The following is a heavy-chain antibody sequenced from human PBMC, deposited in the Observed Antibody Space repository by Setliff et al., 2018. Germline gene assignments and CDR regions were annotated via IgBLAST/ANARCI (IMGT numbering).Heavy chain of an antibody. J-gene: IGHJ4*02. D-gene: IGHD4-17*01. CDR3: GRDPHTPTVTTRGDY. Sequence: SETLSLTCAVSGVSISTSNWWSWVRQPPGKGLEWIGEIYHNGITNYNPSLNSRVSSSVDKSKNQVSLKLNSVTAADTAVYYCGRDPHTPTVTTRGDYWGQGTLVTVSS. V-gene: IGHV4-4*02. CDR2: IYHNGIT. CDR1: GVSISTSNW.